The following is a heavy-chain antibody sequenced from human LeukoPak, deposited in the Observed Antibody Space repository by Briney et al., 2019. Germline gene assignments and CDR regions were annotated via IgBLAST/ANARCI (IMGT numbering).Heavy chain of an antibody. Sequence: KASERLSLTCTVSGGSISNSNYYWGWIRQPPGKGLEWIGRIYYSGSTYYNPSLKSRVTISVDTSKNHFSLKLSSVTAADTAVYYCARLGYCTNGACYSHPLDYVCQASLVTVSS. CDR3: ARLGYCTNGACYSHPLDY. V-gene: IGHV4-39*02. D-gene: IGHD2-8*01. J-gene: IGHJ4*02. CDR2: IYYSGST. CDR1: GGSISNSNYY.